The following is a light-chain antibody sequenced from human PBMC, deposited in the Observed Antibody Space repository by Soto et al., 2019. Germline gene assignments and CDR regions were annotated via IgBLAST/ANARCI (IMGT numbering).Light chain of an antibody. J-gene: IGLJ2*01. V-gene: IGLV1-47*01. CDR3: AAWDDSLSGVV. CDR2: RNN. Sequence: QSVLTQPPSASGTPGQRVTISCSGSSSNIGNYYVYWYQQLPGTAPKPLIYRNNQRPSRVPDRFSGSKSGSSASLAISGLRSEDEADYYCAAWDDSLSGVVFGGGTKLTVL. CDR1: SSNIGNYY.